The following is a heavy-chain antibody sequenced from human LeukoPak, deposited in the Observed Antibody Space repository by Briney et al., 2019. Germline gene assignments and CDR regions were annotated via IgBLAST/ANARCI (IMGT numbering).Heavy chain of an antibody. Sequence: SETLSLTCAVSGYSISSGYYWGWIRQPPGKGREGIGSIYHRGTTYYNPSLKRRVTISVDTSKNQFSLKLSSVTAADTAVYYCARIAMFYYESSGYYSDYWGQGTLVTVSS. CDR2: IYHRGTT. CDR1: GYSISSGYY. J-gene: IGHJ4*02. D-gene: IGHD3-22*01. V-gene: IGHV4-38-2*01. CDR3: ARIAMFYYESSGYYSDY.